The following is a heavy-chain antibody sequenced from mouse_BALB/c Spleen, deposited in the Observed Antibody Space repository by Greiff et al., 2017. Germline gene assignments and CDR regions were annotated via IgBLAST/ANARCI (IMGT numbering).Heavy chain of an antibody. J-gene: IGHJ4*01. V-gene: IGHV5-6-3*01. D-gene: IGHD2-4*01. CDR2: INSNGGST. CDR1: GFTFSSYG. CDR3: ARDGDYDDAMDY. Sequence: DVMLVESGGGLVQPGGSLKLSCAASGFTFSSYGMSWVRQTPDKRLELVATINSNGGSTYYPDSVKGRFTISRDNAKNTLYLQMSSLKSEDTAMYYCARDGDYDDAMDYWGQGTSVTVSS.